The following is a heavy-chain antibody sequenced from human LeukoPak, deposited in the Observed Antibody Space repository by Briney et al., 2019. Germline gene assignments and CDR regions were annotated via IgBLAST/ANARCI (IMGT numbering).Heavy chain of an antibody. V-gene: IGHV4-4*02. CDR2: VYHSGST. J-gene: IGHJ4*02. CDR3: ARRGGRGYCSSTSCYGEFDY. Sequence: PSGTLSLTCAVSGGSISSSNWWSWVRQPPGKGLEWIGEVYHSGSTNYNPSLKSRVTISVDKSKNQFSLKLSSVTAADTAVYYCARRGGRGYCSSTSCYGEFDYWGQGTLVTVSS. CDR1: GGSISSSNW. D-gene: IGHD2-2*01.